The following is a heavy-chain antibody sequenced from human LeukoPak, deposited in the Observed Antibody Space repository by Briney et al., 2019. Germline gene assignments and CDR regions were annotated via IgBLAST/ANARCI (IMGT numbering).Heavy chain of an antibody. CDR3: ARVGTGTTVYYYMDV. V-gene: IGHV4-61*02. J-gene: IGHJ6*03. Sequence: PSQTLSLTCTVSGGSISSGSYYWSWIRQPAGKGLEWIGRIYTSGSTNYNPSLKSRVTISVDTSKNQFSLKLSSVTAADTAVYYCARVGTGTTVYYYMDVWGKGTTVTVSS. CDR2: IYTSGST. CDR1: GGSISSGSYY. D-gene: IGHD1-7*01.